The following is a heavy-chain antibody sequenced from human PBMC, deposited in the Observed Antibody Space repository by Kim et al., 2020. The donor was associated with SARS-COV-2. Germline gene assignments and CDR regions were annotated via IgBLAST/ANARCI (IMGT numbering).Heavy chain of an antibody. D-gene: IGHD5-18*01. CDR2: IYYSGST. V-gene: IGHV4-39*01. CDR3: ARLQLARDYYYYGMDV. Sequence: SETLSLTCTVSGGSISSSSYYWGWIRQPPGKGLEWIGSIYYSGSTYYNPSLNSRVTISVDTSKNQFSLKLSSVTAADTAVYYCARLQLARDYYYYGMDVWGQGNTVTVSS. CDR1: GGSISSSSYY. J-gene: IGHJ6*02.